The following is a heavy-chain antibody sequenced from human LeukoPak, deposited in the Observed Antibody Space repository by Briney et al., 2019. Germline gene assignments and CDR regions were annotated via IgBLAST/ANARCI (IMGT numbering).Heavy chain of an antibody. J-gene: IGHJ6*02. D-gene: IGHD2-15*01. CDR2: IYYSGST. Sequence: SETLSLTCTVSGGSISSYYWSWIRQPPGKGLEWIGYIYYSGSTNYNPSLKSRVTISVDTSKNQFSLKLSTVTAADTAVHYCARQGCSGGSCYLHYYYYGMDVWGQGTTVTVSS. CDR1: GGSISSYY. CDR3: ARQGCSGGSCYLHYYYYGMDV. V-gene: IGHV4-59*08.